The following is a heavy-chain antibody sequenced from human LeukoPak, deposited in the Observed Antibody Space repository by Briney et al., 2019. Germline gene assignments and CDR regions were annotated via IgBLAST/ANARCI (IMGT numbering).Heavy chain of an antibody. CDR3: ARGVPYGSGGGYFDY. D-gene: IGHD3-10*01. V-gene: IGHV3-7*01. Sequence: PGGSLRLSCAASGFTFSSYWMSWVRQAPGKGLEWVANIKQDGSEKYNVDSVKGRFTISRDNAKNSLYLQMNSLRAEDTAVYYCARGVPYGSGGGYFDYWGQGTLVTVSS. CDR2: IKQDGSEK. CDR1: GFTFSSYW. J-gene: IGHJ4*02.